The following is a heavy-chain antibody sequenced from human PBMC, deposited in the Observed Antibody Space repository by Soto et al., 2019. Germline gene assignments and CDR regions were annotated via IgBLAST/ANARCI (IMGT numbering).Heavy chain of an antibody. Sequence: PGESLKISCKGSGYTFTAYWIGWVRQMSGKGLEWVGIIYPDDSETRYSPSFQGQVTISADKSISTAYLQWSSLEASDTAMYYCARHWGRYDSRGYYSVWGQGTQVTVSS. J-gene: IGHJ4*02. D-gene: IGHD3-22*01. V-gene: IGHV5-51*01. CDR2: IYPDDSET. CDR3: ARHWGRYDSRGYYSV. CDR1: GYTFTAYW.